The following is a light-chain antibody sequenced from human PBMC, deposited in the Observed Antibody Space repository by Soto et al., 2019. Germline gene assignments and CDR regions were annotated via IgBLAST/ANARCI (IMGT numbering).Light chain of an antibody. CDR2: DAS. J-gene: IGKJ4*01. CDR3: QQYNNYSVT. V-gene: IGKV1-5*01. CDR1: QSIIRW. Sequence: DIQVTQSPSTLSASVGDRVTITCRASQSIIRWLAWYQQKPGKAPRLLIYDASTLESGVPSRFSGSGSGTEFTLTISSLQPDDFATYYCQQYNNYSVTFGGGTKVDIK.